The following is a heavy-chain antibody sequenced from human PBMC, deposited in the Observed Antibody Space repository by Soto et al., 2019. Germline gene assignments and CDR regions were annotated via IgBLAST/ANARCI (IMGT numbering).Heavy chain of an antibody. Sequence: EAQLVESGGGLVQPGGSLRLSCAASGFTFSSYWMHWVRQAPGKGLVWVSLINSDGSSTNYADSVKGRFTISRDNAKNTLYLQMNSLRAEDTAVYYCTREVDAPMGAPFDYWGQGNLVTVSS. CDR1: GFTFSSYW. CDR3: TREVDAPMGAPFDY. D-gene: IGHD5-18*01. J-gene: IGHJ4*02. CDR2: INSDGSST. V-gene: IGHV3-74*01.